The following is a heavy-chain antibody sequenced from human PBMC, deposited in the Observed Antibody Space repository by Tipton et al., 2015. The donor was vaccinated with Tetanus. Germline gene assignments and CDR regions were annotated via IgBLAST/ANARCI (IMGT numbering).Heavy chain of an antibody. CDR1: GGSISSYY. D-gene: IGHD6-19*01. J-gene: IGHJ4*02. Sequence: TLSLTCTVSGGSISSYYWSWIRQPPGKGLEWIGEINHSGSTNYNPSLKSRVTISVDTSKNHFSLKLSSVTAADTAIYYCAKGLMYSSGWYYFDYWGQGTLVTVSS. CDR3: AKGLMYSSGWYYFDY. V-gene: IGHV4-34*01. CDR2: INHSGST.